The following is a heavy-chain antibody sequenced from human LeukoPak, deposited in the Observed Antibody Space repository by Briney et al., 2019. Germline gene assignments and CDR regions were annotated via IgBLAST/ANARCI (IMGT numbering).Heavy chain of an antibody. CDR1: GGSISSSN. D-gene: IGHD1-26*01. CDR2: ISGGGAGT. Sequence: PSGTLSLTCAVSGGSISSSNWWSWVRQAPGKGLEWVSSISGGGAGTYYADSVKGRFTISRDNSKNTLYLQVNSLRAEDTAVYYCAKGGKWDVTPFDYWGQGTLVTVSS. J-gene: IGHJ4*02. CDR3: AKGGKWDVTPFDY. V-gene: IGHV3-23*01.